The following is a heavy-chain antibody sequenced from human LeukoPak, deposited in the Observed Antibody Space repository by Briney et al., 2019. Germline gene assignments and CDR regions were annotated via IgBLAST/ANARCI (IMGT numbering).Heavy chain of an antibody. Sequence: SETLSLTCTVSGCSISSYYWSWIRQPPGKGLEWIGRIYTGGSNNYNPSLKSRVTMSVDTSDNQFSLKLSTVTAADQAVYYCARDLAMVRRVMVDYWGQGTLVTVSS. CDR3: ARDLAMVRRVMVDY. CDR2: IYTGGSN. CDR1: GCSISSYY. J-gene: IGHJ4*02. V-gene: IGHV4-4*07. D-gene: IGHD3-10*01.